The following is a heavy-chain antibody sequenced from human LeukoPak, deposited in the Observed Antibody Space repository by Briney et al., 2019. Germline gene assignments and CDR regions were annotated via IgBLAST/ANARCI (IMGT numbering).Heavy chain of an antibody. J-gene: IGHJ6*02. CDR3: ARSPAGYSGSYYGYYGMDV. CDR1: GYTFTSYA. V-gene: IGHV7-4-1*02. D-gene: IGHD1-26*01. Sequence: ASVKVSCKASGYTFTSYAMNWVRQAPGQGLEWMGWINTNTGNPTYAQGFTGRFVFSLDTSVSTAYLQISSLKAEDTAVYYCARSPAGYSGSYYGYYGMDVWGQGTTVTVSS. CDR2: INTNTGNP.